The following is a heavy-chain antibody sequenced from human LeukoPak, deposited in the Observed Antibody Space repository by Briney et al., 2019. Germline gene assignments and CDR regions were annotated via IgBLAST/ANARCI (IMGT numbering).Heavy chain of an antibody. CDR3: AAREFPYLY. J-gene: IGHJ4*02. CDR1: GFSVNSYY. Sequence: GGSLRLSCAASGFSVNSYYMSWVRQAPGRGLEWVSALSSGDNTHYADSVNGRFTISRDNSKNTLYLQLNSLRAEDTAVYYCAAREFPYLYWGQGTLVTVSS. CDR2: LSSGDNT. V-gene: IGHV3-53*01. D-gene: IGHD3-10*01.